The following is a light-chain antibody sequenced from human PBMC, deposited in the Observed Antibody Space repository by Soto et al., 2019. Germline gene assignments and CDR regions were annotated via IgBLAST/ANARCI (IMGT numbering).Light chain of an antibody. V-gene: IGKV3-20*01. J-gene: IGKJ4*01. CDR2: GAS. CDR1: QSVSSN. Sequence: EIVMTQSPATLSVSPCEAATLSLRASQSVSSNLAWYQQKPGQAPRLLIYGASTRATGIPDRFSGSGSGTDFTLTISRLEPEDFAVYYCQNYGSSSLTFGGGTKVDI. CDR3: QNYGSSSLT.